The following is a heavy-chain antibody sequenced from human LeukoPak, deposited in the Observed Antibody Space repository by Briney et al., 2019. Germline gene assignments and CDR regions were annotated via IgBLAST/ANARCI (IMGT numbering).Heavy chain of an antibody. D-gene: IGHD2-2*01. CDR3: ARDRDCSSTRCFHTKWFDS. Sequence: PSETLSLTCVGSGGSISSSYYWSWIRQPAGKGLEWIGRIYTSGSTTYSPSLKSRVTMSVDTSMNQFSLKLSSVTAADTAVYYCARDRDCSSTRCFHTKWFDSWGQGTLVTVSS. CDR1: GGSISSSYY. J-gene: IGHJ5*01. V-gene: IGHV4-4*07. CDR2: IYTSGST.